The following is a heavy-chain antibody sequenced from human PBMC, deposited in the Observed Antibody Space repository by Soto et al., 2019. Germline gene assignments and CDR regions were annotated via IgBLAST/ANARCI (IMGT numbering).Heavy chain of an antibody. CDR1: GYSFTGYY. V-gene: IGHV1-69*01. Sequence: HEHLVQSGAEVKRPGASLKVSCKASGYSFTGYYIHWVRQAPGQGLEWMGEIIPMFGTSNYAQKFQGRVTITADESTSTAYMELSSLRSEDTAVYYCARGSCSSTSCYKEYYFDLWGQGTLVTVSS. CDR2: IIPMFGTS. J-gene: IGHJ4*02. D-gene: IGHD2-2*02. CDR3: ARGSCSSTSCYKEYYFDL.